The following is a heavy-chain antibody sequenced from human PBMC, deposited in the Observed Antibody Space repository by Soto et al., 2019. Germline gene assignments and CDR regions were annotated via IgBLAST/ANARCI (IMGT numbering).Heavy chain of an antibody. CDR3: ARDGSYRDY. CDR2: ISYDGSNK. V-gene: IGHV3-30-3*01. D-gene: IGHD1-26*01. CDR1: GFTFSSYA. J-gene: IGHJ4*02. Sequence: QVQLVESGGGVVQPGRSLRLSCAASGFTFSSYAMHWVRQAPGKGLEWVAVISYDGSNKHYADSVKGRFTISRENSKNTLYLQMNSLRAEDTAVYYCARDGSYRDYWGQGTLVTVSS.